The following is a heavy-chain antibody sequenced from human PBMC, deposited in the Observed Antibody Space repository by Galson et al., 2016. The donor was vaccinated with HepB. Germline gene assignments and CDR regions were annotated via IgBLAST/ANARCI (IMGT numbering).Heavy chain of an antibody. J-gene: IGHJ3*01. V-gene: IGHV3-30*04. CDR1: RFTFSTSI. D-gene: IGHD6-19*01. Sequence: SLRLSCATSRFTFSTSILHWVRQAPGKGLDWVAAMSYDGFSKYYSDSVKGRFTVSRDNPDSKMYLQLDSLSADDTAVYYCAREGHTSGRCGDFDVWGQGTMVTVSS. CDR3: AREGHTSGRCGDFDV. CDR2: MSYDGFSK.